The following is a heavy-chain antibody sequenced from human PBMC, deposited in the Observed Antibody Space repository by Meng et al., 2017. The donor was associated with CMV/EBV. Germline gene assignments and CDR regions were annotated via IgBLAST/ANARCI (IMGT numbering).Heavy chain of an antibody. J-gene: IGHJ4*02. V-gene: IGHV4-39*07. D-gene: IGHD2-2*02. CDR3: ARVNVVVPAAISFDY. CDR2: IYYSGST. Sequence: SETLSLTCTVSGGSISSSSYYWGWIRQPPGKGLEWIGSIYYSGSTYYNPSLKSRVTISVDTSKNQFSLKLSSVTAADTAVCYCARVNVVVPAAISFDYWGQGTLVTVSS. CDR1: GGSISSSSYY.